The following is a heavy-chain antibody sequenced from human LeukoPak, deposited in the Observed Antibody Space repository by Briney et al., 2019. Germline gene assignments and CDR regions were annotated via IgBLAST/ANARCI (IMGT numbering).Heavy chain of an antibody. CDR2: INPNSGGT. V-gene: IGHV1-2*04. J-gene: IGHJ4*02. CDR3: ARVAAGGDYTFDY. CDR1: GYTFTGYY. Sequence: ASVKVSCKASGYTFTGYYIHWVRQAPGQGLEWMGWINPNSGGTNYAQKFQGWVTMTRDTSISTAYMELSRLRSDDTAVYYCARVAAGGDYTFDYWGQGTLVTVSS. D-gene: IGHD2-21*02.